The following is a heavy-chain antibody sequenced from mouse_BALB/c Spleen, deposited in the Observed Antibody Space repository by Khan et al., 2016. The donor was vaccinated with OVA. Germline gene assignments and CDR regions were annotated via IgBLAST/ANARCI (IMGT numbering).Heavy chain of an antibody. V-gene: IGHV1-77*01. Sequence: QVQLQQSGPELVKPGASLKVSCKASGYTFTDYIIGWVKQSTRQGLEWIGDIFPGSDTPYYNEKFKDKATLTVDKSANTAYMQLSSLTSDESAVYFCARGGYSAFAYWGQWTLVTVSA. CDR1: GYTFTDYI. J-gene: IGHJ3*01. CDR3: ARGGYSAFAY. CDR2: IFPGSDTP. D-gene: IGHD2-14*01.